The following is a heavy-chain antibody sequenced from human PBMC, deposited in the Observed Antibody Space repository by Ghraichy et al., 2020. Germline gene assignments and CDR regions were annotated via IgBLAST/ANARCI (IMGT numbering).Heavy chain of an antibody. CDR3: ARESVMVRSFDI. CDR1: GYSISSGYY. Sequence: SETLSLTCAVSGYSISSGYYWGWIRQPPGKGLEWIGSIYHSGSTYYSPSLKSRVTISVDTSKNQFSLKLSSVTAADTAVYYCARESVMVRSFDIWGQGTMVTVSS. D-gene: IGHD3-10*01. CDR2: IYHSGST. V-gene: IGHV4-38-2*02. J-gene: IGHJ3*02.